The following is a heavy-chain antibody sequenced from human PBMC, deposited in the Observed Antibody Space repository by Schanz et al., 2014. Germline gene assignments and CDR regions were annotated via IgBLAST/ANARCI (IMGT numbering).Heavy chain of an antibody. CDR2: INRYNGHT. CDR1: GYTFSSYG. CDR3: ARDFSAYVGNYFDY. D-gene: IGHD5-12*01. J-gene: IGHJ4*02. V-gene: IGHV1-18*01. Sequence: QVQLVQSGAEVKKPGASVKVSCKASGYTFSSYGITWVRQAPGQGLEWMGWINRYNGHTLYAQKFQGRVTMTTDTSTSTSYMELTSLRFDDTAVYYCARDFSAYVGNYFDYWGQGTLATVSS.